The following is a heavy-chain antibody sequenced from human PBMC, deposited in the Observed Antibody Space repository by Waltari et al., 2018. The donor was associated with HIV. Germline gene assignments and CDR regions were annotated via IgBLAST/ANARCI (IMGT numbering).Heavy chain of an antibody. CDR2: ISDASDTT. J-gene: IGHJ4*02. D-gene: IGHD2-15*01. CDR3: ASFKLSFFDH. V-gene: IGHV3-11*01. CDR1: GFSFRGYY. Sequence: QVRLVESGGALVSAGGSLRLSCAASGFSFRGYYMGWLRQAPGKGLEWIAYISDASDTTYYADAVRGRFTISRDNAKDSLFLQMNSLRAEDTAIYYCASFKLSFFDHWGQGTLVSVSS.